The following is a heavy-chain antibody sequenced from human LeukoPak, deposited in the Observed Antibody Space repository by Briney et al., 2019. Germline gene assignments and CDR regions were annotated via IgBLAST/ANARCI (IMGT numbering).Heavy chain of an antibody. CDR3: AKDQTEVAGTFDY. V-gene: IGHV3-30*18. J-gene: IGHJ4*02. CDR1: GFTFSRYG. CDR2: ISLDGSNK. Sequence: GGSLRLSCAASGFTFSRYGMHWVRQTPDKGLEWVAVISLDGSNKYYAESLKGRFTVSRDNSKNTLYLQVNSLRPDDTAVYYCAKDQTEVAGTFDYWGQGTLVTVSS. D-gene: IGHD6-19*01.